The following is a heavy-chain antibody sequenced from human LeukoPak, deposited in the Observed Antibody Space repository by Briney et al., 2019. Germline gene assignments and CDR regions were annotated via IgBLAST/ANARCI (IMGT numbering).Heavy chain of an antibody. Sequence: SETLSLTCAVYGGSFSGYYWSWIRQPPGKGLEWIGEINHSGSTNYNPSRKSRVTMSVDTSKNHFSLKLTSVTAADTAVYFCARLVASGSYYNPLAWFDPWGQGTLVTVSS. D-gene: IGHD3-10*01. V-gene: IGHV4-34*01. J-gene: IGHJ5*02. CDR3: ARLVASGSYYNPLAWFDP. CDR1: GGSFSGYY. CDR2: INHSGST.